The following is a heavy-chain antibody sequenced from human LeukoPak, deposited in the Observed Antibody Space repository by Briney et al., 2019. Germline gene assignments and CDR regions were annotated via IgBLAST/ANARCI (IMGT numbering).Heavy chain of an antibody. CDR2: INAGNGNT. J-gene: IGHJ4*02. CDR1: GYTFTSYA. D-gene: IGHD6-13*01. CDR3: ARIRGIAAAGYPGY. V-gene: IGHV1-3*01. Sequence: ASVKVSCKASGYTFTSYAMHWVRQAPGQRLEWMGWINAGNGNTKYSQKLQGRVTITRDTSASTAYMELSSLRSEDTAVYYCARIRGIAAAGYPGYWGQGTLVTVSS.